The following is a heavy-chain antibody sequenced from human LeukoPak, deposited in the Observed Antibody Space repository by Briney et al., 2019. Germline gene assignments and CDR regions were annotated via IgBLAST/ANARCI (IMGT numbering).Heavy chain of an antibody. D-gene: IGHD4-23*01. J-gene: IGHJ3*02. CDR3: ARGPYGGNYAFGI. CDR2: IYHSGST. V-gene: IGHV4-59*01. Sequence: SETLSLTCTVSGVSISSYYWSWIRQPPGKGLEWIAHIYHSGSTNYNPSLKSRVNISVDTSKKQFSLKLTSVTAADTAVYYCARGPYGGNYAFGIWGQGTMVTVSS. CDR1: GVSISSYY.